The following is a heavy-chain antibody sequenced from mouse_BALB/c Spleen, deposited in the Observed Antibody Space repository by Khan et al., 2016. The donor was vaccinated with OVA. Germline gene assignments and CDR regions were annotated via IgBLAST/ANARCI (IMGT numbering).Heavy chain of an antibody. CDR2: IRNKAKGYTT. CDR3: ARETVVDVYWYFDV. CDR1: GFTFTDYY. J-gene: IGHJ1*01. V-gene: IGHV7-3*02. D-gene: IGHD1-1*01. Sequence: EVELVESGGGLVQPGGSLRLSCATSGFTFTDYYMSWVRQPPGKSLEWLGFIRNKAKGYTTEYSAPVKGRFTISRDNSQSIVYLQMNTLRAEDSATYYCARETVVDVYWYFDVWGAGTTVTGSS.